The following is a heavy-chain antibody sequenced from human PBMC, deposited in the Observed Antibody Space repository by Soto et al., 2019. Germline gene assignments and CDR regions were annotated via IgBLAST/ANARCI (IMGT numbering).Heavy chain of an antibody. J-gene: IGHJ4*02. D-gene: IGHD3-22*01. CDR2: IKSKAHGGTT. CDR1: DFILSDAW. V-gene: IGHV3-15*07. Sequence: EVQLEESGGGLIKPGEALTLSCAASDFILSDAWMKWVRQAPGKGLEWVGRIKSKAHGGTTDYAAPLKVGITILRDDSKNTLYLQMNSLQTADTAMYYCASYRDSSGLRRYDYWGQGALVTVSS. CDR3: ASYRDSSGLRRYDY.